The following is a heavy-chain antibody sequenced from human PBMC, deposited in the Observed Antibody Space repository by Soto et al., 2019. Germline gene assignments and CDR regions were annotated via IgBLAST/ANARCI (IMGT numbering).Heavy chain of an antibody. J-gene: IGHJ4*02. CDR2: INPNSGGT. D-gene: IGHD5-12*01. CDR1: GYTFTGYY. CDR3: GRGRSGQIVVFY. V-gene: IGHV1-2*02. Sequence: ASVKVSCKASGYTFTGYYMHWLRQAPGQGLEWMGWINPNSGGTNYAQKFQGRVTMTRDMSITTVYMELNNLSPDDTAVYYCGRGRSGQIVVFYWGQGTPVTVSS.